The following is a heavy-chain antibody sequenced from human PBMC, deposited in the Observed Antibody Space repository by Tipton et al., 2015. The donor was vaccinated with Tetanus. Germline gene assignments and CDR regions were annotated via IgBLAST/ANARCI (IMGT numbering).Heavy chain of an antibody. Sequence: TLSLTCTVSGGSFSSSNDYWAWIRQPPGKGLEWVGSIYYSGSTNYNPSLKSRVTISVDTSKNQFSLKLSSVTAADTAVYYCARSEQQLVRGYYYYYYMDVWCKGTTVTVSS. CDR3: ARSEQQLVRGYYYYYYMDV. V-gene: IGHV4-39*07. J-gene: IGHJ6*03. CDR2: IYYSGST. CDR1: GGSFSSSNDY. D-gene: IGHD6-13*01.